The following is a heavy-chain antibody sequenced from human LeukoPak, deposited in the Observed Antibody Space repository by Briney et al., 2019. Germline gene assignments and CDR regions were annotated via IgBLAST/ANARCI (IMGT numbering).Heavy chain of an antibody. CDR1: GFTFSSYS. CDR2: ISSSSSYI. CDR3: ARDKILEWPTNFDY. J-gene: IGHJ4*02. V-gene: IGHV3-21*01. Sequence: PGGSLRLSCAASGFTFSSYSMNWVRQAPGKGLEWVSSISSSSSYIYYADSVKGRFTISRDNTKNSLYLQMNSLRAEDTAVYYCARDKILEWPTNFDYWGQGTLVTVSS. D-gene: IGHD3-3*01.